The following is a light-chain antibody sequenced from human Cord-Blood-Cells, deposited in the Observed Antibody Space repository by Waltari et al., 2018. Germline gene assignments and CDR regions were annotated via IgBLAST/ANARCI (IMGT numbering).Light chain of an antibody. CDR1: QSISSW. Sequence: DIQMTQSPSTLSASVGDRVTIPCRASQSISSWFAWYQQKPRKAPKLLIYDASSLESGVPSRFSGSGSGTEFTLTISSLQPDDFATYYCQQYNSYSLTFGGGTKVEIK. V-gene: IGKV1-5*01. J-gene: IGKJ4*01. CDR3: QQYNSYSLT. CDR2: DAS.